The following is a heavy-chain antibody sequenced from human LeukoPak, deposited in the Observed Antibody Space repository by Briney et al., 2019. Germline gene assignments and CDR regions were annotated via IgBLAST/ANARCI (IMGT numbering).Heavy chain of an antibody. Sequence: GESLKISCKGSGYSFTSYWIGWVRQMPGKGLEWMGIIYPGDSDTRYSPSFQGQVTISADKSISTAYLQWSSLKASDTAMYYCARHGQPGYGDRVYNWFDPWGQGTLVTVSS. CDR2: IYPGDSDT. CDR3: ARHGQPGYGDRVYNWFDP. D-gene: IGHD4-17*01. V-gene: IGHV5-51*01. CDR1: GYSFTSYW. J-gene: IGHJ5*02.